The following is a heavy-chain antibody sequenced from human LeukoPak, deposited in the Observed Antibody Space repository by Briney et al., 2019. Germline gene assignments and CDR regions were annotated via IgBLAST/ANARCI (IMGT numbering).Heavy chain of an antibody. J-gene: IGHJ4*02. V-gene: IGHV4-30-2*01. Sequence: PSGTLSLTCAVSGGSISSGGYSWSWIRQPPGKGREWSGYIYHSGSTYYNPSLKGRVTISVDRSKNQFSLKLSSVTAADTAVYYCARANYGSGSYAFDYWGQGTLVTVSS. CDR2: IYHSGST. D-gene: IGHD3-10*01. CDR3: ARANYGSGSYAFDY. CDR1: GGSISSGGYS.